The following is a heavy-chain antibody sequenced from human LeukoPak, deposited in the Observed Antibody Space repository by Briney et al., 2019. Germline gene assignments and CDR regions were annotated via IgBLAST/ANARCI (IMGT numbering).Heavy chain of an antibody. J-gene: IGHJ4*02. Sequence: GASVKVSCKASGYTFTGCYMHWVRQAPGQGLEWMGWINPNSGGTNYAQKFQGRITMTRDTSIRTAYMELSRLTSDDTAVYYCARISVAGVGARPEDDSWGQGTPVAVSS. CDR3: ARISVAGVGARPEDDS. CDR2: INPNSGGT. CDR1: GYTFTGCY. D-gene: IGHD6-19*01. V-gene: IGHV1-2*02.